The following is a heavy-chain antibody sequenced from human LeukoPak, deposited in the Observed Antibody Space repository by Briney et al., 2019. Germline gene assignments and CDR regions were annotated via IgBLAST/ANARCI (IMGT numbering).Heavy chain of an antibody. D-gene: IGHD3-22*01. CDR3: ARVGDMEYYYDSSGYRYYFDY. CDR1: GGTFSSYA. CDR2: IIPILGIA. Sequence: ASVKVSCKASGGTFSSYAISWVRQAPGQGLEWMGRIIPILGIANYAQKLQGRVTMTTDTSTSTAYMELRSLRSDDTAVYYCARVGDMEYYYDSSGYRYYFDYWGQGTLVTVSS. V-gene: IGHV1-69*04. J-gene: IGHJ4*02.